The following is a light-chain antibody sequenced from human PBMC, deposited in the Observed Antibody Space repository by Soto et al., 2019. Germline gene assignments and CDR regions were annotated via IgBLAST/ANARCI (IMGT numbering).Light chain of an antibody. Sequence: QSALTQPASVSGSPGQSITISCTGTSSDVAAYNFVSWYQQHPGEVPKLMIYEVIKRPSGISDRFSGSKSGNTASLTISGLQAEDEADYYCSAYTHSNTVIFGGGTQLT. V-gene: IGLV2-14*03. CDR1: SSDVAAYNF. CDR2: EVI. J-gene: IGLJ2*01. CDR3: SAYTHSNTVI.